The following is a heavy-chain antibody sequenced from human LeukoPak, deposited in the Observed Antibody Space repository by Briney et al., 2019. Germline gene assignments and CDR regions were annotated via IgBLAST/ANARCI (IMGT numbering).Heavy chain of an antibody. J-gene: IGHJ4*02. V-gene: IGHV4-39*01. CDR2: IYYSGST. CDR1: GGSISSSSYY. D-gene: IGHD3-22*01. CDR3: ARYDSSGYDRAHFDY. Sequence: SETLSLTCTVSGGSISSSSYYWGWIRQPPGKGLEWIGSIYYSGSTYYNPSLKSRVTISVDTSKNQFSLKLSSVTAADTAVYYCARYDSSGYDRAHFDYWGQGTLVTVSS.